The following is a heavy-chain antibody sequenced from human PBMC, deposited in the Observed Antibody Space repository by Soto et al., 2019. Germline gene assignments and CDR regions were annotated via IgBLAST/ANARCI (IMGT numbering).Heavy chain of an antibody. Sequence: SETLSLTCTVSGGSISSYYWIWIRQPPGKGLEWIGYIYYSGSTNYNPSLKSRVTISVDTSKNQFSLKLSSVTAADTAVYYCARDSGYGLIDYWGQGTLVTVSS. CDR1: GGSISSYY. CDR3: ARDSGYGLIDY. J-gene: IGHJ4*02. CDR2: IYYSGST. D-gene: IGHD5-12*01. V-gene: IGHV4-59*01.